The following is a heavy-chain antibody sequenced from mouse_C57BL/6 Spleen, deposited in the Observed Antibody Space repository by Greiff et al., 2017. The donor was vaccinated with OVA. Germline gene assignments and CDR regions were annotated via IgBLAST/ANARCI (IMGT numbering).Heavy chain of an antibody. CDR3: ARHADSSGYRYYAMDY. V-gene: IGHV2-6-1*01. J-gene: IGHJ4*01. Sequence: VNVVESGPGLVAPSQSLSITCTVSGFSLTSYGVHWVRQPPGKGLEWLVVIWSDGSTTYNSALKSRLSISKDNSKSQVFLKMNSLQTDDTAMYYCARHADSSGYRYYAMDYWGQGTSVTVSS. CDR1: GFSLTSYG. D-gene: IGHD3-2*02. CDR2: IWSDGST.